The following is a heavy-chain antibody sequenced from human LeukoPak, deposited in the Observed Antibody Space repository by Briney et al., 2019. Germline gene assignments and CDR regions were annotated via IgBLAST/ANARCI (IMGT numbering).Heavy chain of an antibody. CDR2: ITWNRASI. CDR3: AKDSNTYYYASGSRGPYYYYGMDV. J-gene: IGHJ6*02. CDR1: GFTFDDYA. Sequence: PGRSLRLSCAASGFTFDDYAMHWVRQAPGKGLEWVSAITWNRASIIYAASVKGRFTISRDNAKNSLYLQMDSLRAEDTALYYCAKDSNTYYYASGSRGPYYYYGMDVWGQGTTVTVSS. D-gene: IGHD3-10*01. V-gene: IGHV3-9*01.